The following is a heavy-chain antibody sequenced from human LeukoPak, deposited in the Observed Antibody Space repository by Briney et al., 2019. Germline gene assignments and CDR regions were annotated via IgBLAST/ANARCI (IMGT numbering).Heavy chain of an antibody. J-gene: IGHJ3*02. V-gene: IGHV1-2*02. D-gene: IGHD4-17*01. Sequence: ASVKVSCKASGYTFTGYYMHWVRQAPGQGLEWMGWINPNSGGTNYAQKFQGRVTMARDTSISTAYMELSRLRSDDTAVYYCARVSTTVTTEDAFDIRGQGTMVTVSS. CDR3: ARVSTTVTTEDAFDI. CDR2: INPNSGGT. CDR1: GYTFTGYY.